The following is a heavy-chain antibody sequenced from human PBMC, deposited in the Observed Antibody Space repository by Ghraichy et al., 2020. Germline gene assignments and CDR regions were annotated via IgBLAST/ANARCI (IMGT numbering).Heavy chain of an antibody. J-gene: IGHJ5*02. CDR3: TRRGDYGANWFDP. D-gene: IGHD4/OR15-4a*01. V-gene: IGHV3-7*04. CDR1: GFTFSRYW. CDR2: IKQDGSDK. Sequence: GGSLRLSCAASGFTFSRYWMSWVRQAPGKGLEWVANIKQDGSDKYYVDSVKGRFTISRDNAKNSLYLQMNSLSPEDTAVYYCTRRGDYGANWFDPWGQGTLVTVSS.